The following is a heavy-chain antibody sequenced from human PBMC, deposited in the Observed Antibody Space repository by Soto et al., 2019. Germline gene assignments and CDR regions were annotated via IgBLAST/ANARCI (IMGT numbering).Heavy chain of an antibody. V-gene: IGHV4-4*02. CDR1: GGSTSSSNW. CDR3: ASQSGGYCSGGSCYQYNWFDP. J-gene: IGHJ5*02. Sequence: SETLSLTCAVSGGSTSSSNWWSWVRQPPGKGLEWIGEIYHSGSTHYNPSLKSRVTISVDKSKNQFSLKLSSVTAADTAVYYCASQSGGYCSGGSCYQYNWFDPWGQGTLVT. D-gene: IGHD2-15*01. CDR2: IYHSGST.